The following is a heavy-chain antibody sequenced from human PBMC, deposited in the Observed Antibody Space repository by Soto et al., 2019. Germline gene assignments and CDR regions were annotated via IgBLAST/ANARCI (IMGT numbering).Heavy chain of an antibody. J-gene: IGHJ3*02. CDR1: GGTFSSYA. D-gene: IGHD2-2*01. CDR3: ARSFVVVPAAMVAFDI. CDR2: IIPIFGTA. V-gene: IGHV1-69*12. Sequence: QVQLVQSGAEVKKPGSSVKVSCKASGGTFSSYAISWVRQAPGHGLEWMGGIIPIFGTANYAQKFQGRVTITADESTRIDDMELMMLRSADTVGYYCARSFVVVPAAMVAFDIWAKGTMVTFSS.